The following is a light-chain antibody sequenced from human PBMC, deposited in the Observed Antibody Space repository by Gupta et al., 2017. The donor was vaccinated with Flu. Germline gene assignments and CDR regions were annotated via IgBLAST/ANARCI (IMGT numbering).Light chain of an antibody. Sequence: LSASVGDRVTITGRASQSIGSYLNWYQQSTGKAPKLLIYAASSLQSGVSSRFSGSGSGTDGTDFTLTISSLQPDDFAIYYCQQSYSTPHTFGQGTKLDI. J-gene: IGKJ2*01. CDR2: AAS. V-gene: IGKV1-39*01. CDR1: QSIGSY. CDR3: QQSYSTPHT.